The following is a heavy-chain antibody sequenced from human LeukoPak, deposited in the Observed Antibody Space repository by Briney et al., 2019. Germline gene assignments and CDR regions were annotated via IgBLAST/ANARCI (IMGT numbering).Heavy chain of an antibody. Sequence: GGSLRLSCAASGFTFSSYWMHWVRQAPGKGLVWVSRINSDGSSTSYADSVKGRFTISRDNAKNTLYLQMNSLRAEDTAVYYCAKDGYSYGPYTYFDYWGQGTLVTVSS. CDR1: GFTFSSYW. D-gene: IGHD5-18*01. J-gene: IGHJ4*02. V-gene: IGHV3-74*01. CDR3: AKDGYSYGPYTYFDY. CDR2: INSDGSST.